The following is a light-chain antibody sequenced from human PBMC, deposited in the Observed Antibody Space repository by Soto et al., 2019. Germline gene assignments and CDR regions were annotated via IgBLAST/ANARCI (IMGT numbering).Light chain of an antibody. V-gene: IGKV3-20*01. CDR2: GAS. Sequence: GLTQSPGTLSLSPGERATLSCRASQSVTSYYLAWYQQKPGQAPRLLIYGASSRATGIPDRFSGSGSGTDFTLTISRLEPGDFAVYYCQQHGGSPITFGHATRLEI. CDR3: QQHGGSPIT. CDR1: QSVTSYY. J-gene: IGKJ5*01.